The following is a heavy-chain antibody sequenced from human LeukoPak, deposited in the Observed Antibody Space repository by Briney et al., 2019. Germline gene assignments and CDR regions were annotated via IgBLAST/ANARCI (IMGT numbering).Heavy chain of an antibody. CDR3: ARDQISYDFWSGYYFGMYYGMDV. CDR1: GFTFSSYS. D-gene: IGHD3-3*01. CDR2: ISSSSSYI. V-gene: IGHV3-21*01. Sequence: KAGGSLRLSCAASGFTFSSYSMNWVRQAPGKGLEWVSSISSSSSYIYYADSVKGRFTISRDNAKNSLYLQMNSLRAEDTAVYYCARDQISYDFWSGYYFGMYYGMDVWGQGTTVTVSS. J-gene: IGHJ6*02.